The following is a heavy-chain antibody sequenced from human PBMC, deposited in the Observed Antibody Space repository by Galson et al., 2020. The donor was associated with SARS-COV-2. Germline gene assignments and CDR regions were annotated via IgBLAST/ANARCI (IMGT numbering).Heavy chain of an antibody. J-gene: IGHJ4*02. V-gene: IGHV4-39*01. CDR1: GGSISSSSYY. Sequence: SETLSLTCTVSGGSISSSSYYWGWIRQPPGKGLEWIGSIYYSGSTYYNPSLKSRVTISVDTSKNQFSLKLSSVTAADTAVYYCARNIGGSTPSLYDYWGQGTLVTVSS. CDR3: ARNIGGSTPSLYDY. D-gene: IGHD5-12*01. CDR2: IYYSGST.